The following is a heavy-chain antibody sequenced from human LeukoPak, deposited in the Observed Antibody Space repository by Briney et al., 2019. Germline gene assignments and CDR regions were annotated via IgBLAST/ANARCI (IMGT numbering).Heavy chain of an antibody. J-gene: IGHJ5*02. Sequence: SETLSLTCAVQGGSLSDYYWSWIRQPPGKGLEWIGEINHGGSTNYNLSLMSRVTLSVDTSKTQFSLRLSSVTAADTAVYYCAPREGSWGQGTLVTVSS. CDR2: INHGGST. CDR1: GGSLSDYY. V-gene: IGHV4-34*01. CDR3: APREGS. D-gene: IGHD1-26*01.